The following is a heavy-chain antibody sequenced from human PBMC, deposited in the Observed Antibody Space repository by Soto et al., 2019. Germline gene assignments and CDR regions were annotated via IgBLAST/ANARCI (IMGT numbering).Heavy chain of an antibody. CDR2: INHSGST. J-gene: IGHJ4*02. D-gene: IGHD5-18*01. CDR3: ARTRGGEDSYGYFPMDY. V-gene: IGHV4-34*01. Sequence: PSETLSLTCAGYGGSFSGYYWSWIRQPPGKGLEWIGEINHSGSTNYNPSLKSRVTISVDTSKNQFSLKLSSVTAADTAVYYCARTRGGEDSYGYFPMDYWGQGTLVTVSS. CDR1: GGSFSGYY.